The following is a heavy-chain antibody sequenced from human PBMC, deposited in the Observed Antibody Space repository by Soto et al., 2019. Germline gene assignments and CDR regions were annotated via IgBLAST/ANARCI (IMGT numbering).Heavy chain of an antibody. V-gene: IGHV3-23*01. CDR1: GFTFSSYA. CDR2: ISDSGGST. J-gene: IGHJ4*02. CDR3: AKTGFYDYIWGSYRYTDY. Sequence: GGSLRLSCAASGFTFSSYAMSWVRQAPGKGLEWVSGISDSGGSTYYADSVKGRFTISRDNSKNTLYLQMNSLRAEDTAVYYCAKTGFYDYIWGSYRYTDYWGQGTLVTVSS. D-gene: IGHD3-16*02.